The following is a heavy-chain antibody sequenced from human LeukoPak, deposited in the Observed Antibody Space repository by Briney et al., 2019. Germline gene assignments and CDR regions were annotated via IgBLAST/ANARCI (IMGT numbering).Heavy chain of an antibody. CDR1: GGSISSYY. Sequence: SSETLSLTCSVSGGSISSYYWSWIRQPAGKGLEWIGRIYTSGSTNYNYNPSLKSRVTMPVDTSKNQFSLKLSSVTAADTAVYYCASGDANTAAAFDIWGQGTMVTVSS. CDR3: ASGDANTAAAFDI. V-gene: IGHV4-4*07. D-gene: IGHD4-17*01. J-gene: IGHJ3*02. CDR2: IYTSGSTNY.